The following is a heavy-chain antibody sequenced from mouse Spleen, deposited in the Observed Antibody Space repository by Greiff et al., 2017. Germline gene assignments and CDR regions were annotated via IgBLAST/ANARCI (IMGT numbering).Heavy chain of an antibody. D-gene: IGHD6-1*01. Sequence: EVKLVESGGGLVKLGGSLKLSCAASGFTFSSYAMYWVRQTPEKRLEWVATISSGGGNTYYPDSVKGRFTISRDNAKNTLYLQMSSLKSEDTAMYFCAWDRRSAAALAYWGQGTLVAVSA. J-gene: IGHJ3*01. V-gene: IGHV5-9*04. CDR2: ISSGGGNT. CDR1: GFTFSSYA. CDR3: AWDRRSAAALAY.